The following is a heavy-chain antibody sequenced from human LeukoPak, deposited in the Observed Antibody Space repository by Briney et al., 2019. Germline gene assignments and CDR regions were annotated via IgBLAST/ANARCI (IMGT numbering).Heavy chain of an antibody. J-gene: IGHJ4*02. CDR2: ISAYNGNT. Sequence: ASVKVSCKASGYTFTSYGISWVRQAPGQGPEWMGWISAYNGNTNYAQKLQGRVTTTTDTSTSTAYMELRSLRSDDTAVYYCARDRRRYSSGRYEGYWGQGTLVTVSS. D-gene: IGHD6-19*01. CDR1: GYTFTSYG. CDR3: ARDRRRYSSGRYEGY. V-gene: IGHV1-18*01.